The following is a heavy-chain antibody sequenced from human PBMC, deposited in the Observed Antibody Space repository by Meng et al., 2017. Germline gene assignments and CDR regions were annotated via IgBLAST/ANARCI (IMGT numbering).Heavy chain of an antibody. CDR2: ISYDGSNK. J-gene: IGHJ4*02. CDR3: ARDVSRITSFGVVIVNYFDY. Sequence: GESLKISCAASGFTFSSYAMHWVRQAPGKGLEWAAVISYDGSNKYYADSVKGRFTISRDNSKNTLYLQMNSLRAEDTAVYYCARDVSRITSFGVVIVNYFDYWGQGTLVTVSS. V-gene: IGHV3-30*16. D-gene: IGHD3-3*01. CDR1: GFTFSSYA.